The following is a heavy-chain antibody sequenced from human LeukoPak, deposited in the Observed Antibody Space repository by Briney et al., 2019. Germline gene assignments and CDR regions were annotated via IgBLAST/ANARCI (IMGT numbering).Heavy chain of an antibody. CDR1: GYTFTGYY. D-gene: IGHD3-22*01. J-gene: IGHJ4*02. CDR2: INPKSGGT. Sequence: ASVKVSCKASGYTFTGYYMHWVRQAPGQGLKWMGWINPKSGGTNYAQKFQGRVTMTRDTSISTAYMELSRLRSDDTAVYYCARDIYDSSGYYYYFDYWGQGTLVTVSS. V-gene: IGHV1-2*02. CDR3: ARDIYDSSGYYYYFDY.